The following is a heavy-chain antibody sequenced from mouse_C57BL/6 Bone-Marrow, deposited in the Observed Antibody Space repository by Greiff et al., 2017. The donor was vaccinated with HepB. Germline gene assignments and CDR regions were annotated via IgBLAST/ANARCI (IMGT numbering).Heavy chain of an antibody. CDR2: IDPSDSYT. CDR1: GYTFTSYW. V-gene: IGHV1-69*01. Sequence: QVQLKQPGAELVMPGASVKLSCKASGYTFTSYWMHWVKQRPGQGLEWIGEIDPSDSYTNYNQKFKGESTLTVDKASSTAYMQLSSLTSEDSAVYYCARRDDYWFAYWGQGTLVTVSA. CDR3: ARRDDYWFAY. J-gene: IGHJ3*01. D-gene: IGHD2-4*01.